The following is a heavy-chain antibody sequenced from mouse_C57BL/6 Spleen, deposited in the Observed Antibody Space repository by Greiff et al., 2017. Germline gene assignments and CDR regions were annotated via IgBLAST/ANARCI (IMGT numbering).Heavy chain of an antibody. J-gene: IGHJ4*01. CDR1: GFSLSTSGMG. Sequence: QVTLKVSGPGILQSSQTLSLTCSFSGFSLSTSGMGVSWIRQPSGKGLEWLAHIYWDDDKRYNPSLKSRLTISKDTSRNQVFLKITSVDTADTATYYCARKGNYGSSFYAMDYWGQGTSVTGSS. D-gene: IGHD1-1*01. CDR3: ARKGNYGSSFYAMDY. V-gene: IGHV8-12*01. CDR2: IYWDDDK.